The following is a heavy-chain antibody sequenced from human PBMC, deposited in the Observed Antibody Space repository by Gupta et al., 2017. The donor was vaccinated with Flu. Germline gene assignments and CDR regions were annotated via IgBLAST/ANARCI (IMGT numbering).Heavy chain of an antibody. V-gene: IGHV4-28*01. J-gene: IGHJ5*02. CDR1: GYSISSGNG. CDR2: IHYRGST. D-gene: IGHD7-27*01. Sequence: QVQLQESGPGLVKPSDTLSLICDVSGYSISSGNGWGWIRRPPGKGLEWVGYIHYRGSTYYNPSLKSRATMSVDTSKNQFSLNLNSVTAVDTAVYYCARQLTTWGWFDPWGQGTLVTVSS. CDR3: ARQLTTWGWFDP.